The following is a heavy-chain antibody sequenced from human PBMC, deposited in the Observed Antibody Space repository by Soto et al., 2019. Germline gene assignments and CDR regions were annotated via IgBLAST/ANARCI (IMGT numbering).Heavy chain of an antibody. CDR1: GYTFTSYG. V-gene: IGHV1-18*01. D-gene: IGHD2-8*01. J-gene: IGHJ4*02. CDR3: ARHGNGDDY. Sequence: QVQLVQSGAEVKKPGASVKVSCKASGYTFTSYGVNWVLQAPGQGLEWMGWIRSYNNSTNYAQKLQGRVTMTTDTSTNTANMELRGLRSDDTAFYCCARHGNGDDYWGQGTLVTVSS. CDR2: IRSYNNST.